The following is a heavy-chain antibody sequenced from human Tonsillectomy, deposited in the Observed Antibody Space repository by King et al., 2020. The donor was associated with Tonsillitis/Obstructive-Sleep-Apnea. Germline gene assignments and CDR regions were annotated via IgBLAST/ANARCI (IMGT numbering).Heavy chain of an antibody. Sequence: VPLQESGPGLVKPSETLSLTCTVSGGSITSNYWSWIRQPPGKGLEWIGYISDSGSTNYNPSLKSRVTISADTSKNQFSLKVSSVTAADTALYYCARVREGEGSSPRGYYYYYYMDVWGKGTTGTVSS. CDR1: GGSITSNY. CDR3: ARVREGEGSSPRGYYYYYYMDV. D-gene: IGHD6-6*01. J-gene: IGHJ6*03. V-gene: IGHV4-59*01. CDR2: ISDSGST.